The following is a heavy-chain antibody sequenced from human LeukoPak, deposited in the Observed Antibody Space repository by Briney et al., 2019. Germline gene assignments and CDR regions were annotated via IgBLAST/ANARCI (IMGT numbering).Heavy chain of an antibody. V-gene: IGHV4-31*03. CDR2: IYYSGST. D-gene: IGHD2-8*01. J-gene: IGHJ4*02. CDR1: GGSISSGGYY. Sequence: PSETLSLTCTVSGGSISSGGYYWSWIRQHPGKGLEWIGYIYYSGSTYYNPSLKSRVTISVDTSKNQFSLKLSSVTAADTAVYYCARVRTIRSPPRTLLFDYWGQGTLVTVSS. CDR3: ARVRTIRSPPRTLLFDY.